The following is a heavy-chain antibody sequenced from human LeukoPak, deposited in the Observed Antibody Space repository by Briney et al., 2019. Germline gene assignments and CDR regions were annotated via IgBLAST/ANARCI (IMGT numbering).Heavy chain of an antibody. CDR2: IKEDGSED. CDR1: GFDFSKSW. Sequence: GGSLRLSCAASGFDFSKSWMTWVRQAPGQGPEWAAAIKEDGSEDDYLDSVKGRFTISRDNAKNSLYQQMNSLRVEDTAVYYCATYTNWVAGDVWGQGTTVSVSS. CDR3: ATYTNWVAGDV. V-gene: IGHV3-7*01. D-gene: IGHD1-1*01. J-gene: IGHJ6*02.